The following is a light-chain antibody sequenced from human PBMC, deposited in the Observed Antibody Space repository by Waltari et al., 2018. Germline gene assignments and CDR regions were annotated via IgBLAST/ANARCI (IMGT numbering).Light chain of an antibody. V-gene: IGLV1-47*01. CDR1: SSNIGNNS. CDR3: AAWDNSLSGWV. J-gene: IGLJ3*02. CDR2: RND. Sequence: QSVLTQPPSASGTPGQRVTISCSGISSNIGNNSVFWYQQIPGTAPKLLIYRNDDRPSGDPDRCSGSKSVTSASLAIGGLRSEDEADYHCAAWDNSLSGWVFGEGTKLTVL.